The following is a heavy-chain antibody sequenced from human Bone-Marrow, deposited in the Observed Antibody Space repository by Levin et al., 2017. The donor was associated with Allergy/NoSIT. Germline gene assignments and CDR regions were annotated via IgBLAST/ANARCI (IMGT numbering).Heavy chain of an antibody. D-gene: IGHD2-2*01. CDR3: ARTLHEYQLLYYYYYGMDV. CDR2: IIPILGIA. CDR1: GGTFSSYT. Sequence: KISCKASGGTFSSYTISWVRQAPGQGLEWMGRIIPILGIANYAQKFQGRVTITADKSTSTAYMELSSLRSEDTAVYYCARTLHEYQLLYYYYYGMDVWGQGTTVTVSS. V-gene: IGHV1-69*02. J-gene: IGHJ6*02.